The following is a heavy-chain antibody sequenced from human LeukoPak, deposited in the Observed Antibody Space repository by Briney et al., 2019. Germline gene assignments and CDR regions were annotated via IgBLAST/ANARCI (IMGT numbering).Heavy chain of an antibody. Sequence: ASVKVSCKASGGTFSSYAISWVRQAPGQGLEWMGGIIPIFGTANYAQKFQGRVTITADESTSTAYMELSSLRSEDTAVYYCARGGVVVPAAISSPNNWFDPWGQGTLVTVSS. CDR2: IIPIFGTA. V-gene: IGHV1-69*13. CDR3: ARGGVVVPAAISSPNNWFDP. CDR1: GGTFSSYA. D-gene: IGHD2-2*02. J-gene: IGHJ5*02.